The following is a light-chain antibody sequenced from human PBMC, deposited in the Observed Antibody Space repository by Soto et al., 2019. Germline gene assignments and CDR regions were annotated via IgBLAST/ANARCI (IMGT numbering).Light chain of an antibody. CDR2: DVS. Sequence: EVTLTQSPDTVSLSPLETDQPSCGASRPLLRGYLAWYQQKPGLAPRRIIYDVSKRATGIPDIFSGSGSGTEFTLSISGVEPEDFAVYYCQNYDASWTVGQGTKVEIK. CDR3: QNYDASWT. J-gene: IGKJ1*01. CDR1: RPLLRGY. V-gene: IGKV3D-20*01.